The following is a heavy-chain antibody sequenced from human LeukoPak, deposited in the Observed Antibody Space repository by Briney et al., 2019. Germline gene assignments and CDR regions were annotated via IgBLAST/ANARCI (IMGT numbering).Heavy chain of an antibody. D-gene: IGHD2-2*01. J-gene: IGHJ3*02. CDR1: GGTFSSHA. CDR3: AGIRALGYCSSTSCYAFDI. V-gene: IGHV1-69*13. CDR2: IIPIFGTA. Sequence: SVKVSCKASGGTFSSHAISWVRQAPGQGLEWMGGIIPIFGTANYAQKFQGRVTITADESTSTAYMELSSLRSEDTAVYYCAGIRALGYCSSTSCYAFDIWGQGTMVTVSS.